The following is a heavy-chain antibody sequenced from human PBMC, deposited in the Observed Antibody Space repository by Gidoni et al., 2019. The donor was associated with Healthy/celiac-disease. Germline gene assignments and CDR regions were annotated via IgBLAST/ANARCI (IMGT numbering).Heavy chain of an antibody. D-gene: IGHD1-7*01. Sequence: QLQLQESGSGRVQPSQTLSLTCAVSVGSISSGGYSWSWIRQPPGKGLECIGYIYHSGSTYYNPSLKSRVTISVDRSKNQFSLKLSSVTAADTAVYYCASEELWFDPWGQGTLVTVSS. CDR2: IYHSGST. CDR1: VGSISSGGYS. V-gene: IGHV4-30-2*01. CDR3: ASEELWFDP. J-gene: IGHJ5*02.